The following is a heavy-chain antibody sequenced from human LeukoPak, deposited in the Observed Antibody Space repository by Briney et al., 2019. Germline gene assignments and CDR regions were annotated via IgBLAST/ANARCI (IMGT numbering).Heavy chain of an antibody. CDR3: ARDGQGYYDSGTYKKPQYFDY. Sequence: GASVKVSCKASGYTFTSYYMHWVRQAPGQGLEWMGWFNPRTGGTKNAQKFQGRVTMTRDTSISTVYMDLSRLRSDDTAVYYCARDGQGYYDSGTYKKPQYFDYWGQGTLVTVSS. V-gene: IGHV1-2*02. J-gene: IGHJ4*02. D-gene: IGHD3-10*01. CDR2: FNPRTGGT. CDR1: GYTFTSYY.